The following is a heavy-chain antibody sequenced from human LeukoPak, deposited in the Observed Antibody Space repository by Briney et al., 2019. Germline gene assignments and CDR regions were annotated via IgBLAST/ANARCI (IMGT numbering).Heavy chain of an antibody. CDR2: IYYSGST. CDR1: GGSISDYY. J-gene: IGHJ5*02. V-gene: IGHV4-59*04. D-gene: IGHD6-13*01. CDR3: AAAGTKWWNWFDP. Sequence: PSETLSLTCTVSGGSISDYYWSWIRQPPGKGLEWIGSIYYSGSTYYNPSLKSRVTISVDTSKNQFSLKLSSVTAADTAVYYCAAAGTKWWNWFDPWGQGTLVTVSS.